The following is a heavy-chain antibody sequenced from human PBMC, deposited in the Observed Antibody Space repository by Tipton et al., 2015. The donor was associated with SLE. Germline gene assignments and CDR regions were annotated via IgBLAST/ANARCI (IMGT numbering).Heavy chain of an antibody. J-gene: IGHJ4*02. Sequence: TLSLTCTVSGDSISSYYWSWIRQPPGKGLEWIGYMYYSGSANYNPSLKSRVTISVDTSKNQFSLKLSSVTAADTAVYYCARVQGIWGSYRYVFDYWGQGTLVTVSS. V-gene: IGHV4-59*12. D-gene: IGHD3-16*02. CDR2: MYYSGSA. CDR1: GDSISSYY. CDR3: ARVQGIWGSYRYVFDY.